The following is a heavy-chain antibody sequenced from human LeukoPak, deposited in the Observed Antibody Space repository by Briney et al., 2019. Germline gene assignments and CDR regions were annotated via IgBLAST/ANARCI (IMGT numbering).Heavy chain of an antibody. Sequence: SSETLSLTCAVYGGSFSGYYWSWIRQPPGKGLEWIGEINHSGSTNYNPSLKSRVTISVDTSKNQFSLKLSSVTAADTAVYYCASGTTSYWFDPWGQGTLVTVSS. D-gene: IGHD1-7*01. CDR1: GGSFSGYY. J-gene: IGHJ5*02. CDR3: ASGTTSYWFDP. V-gene: IGHV4-34*01. CDR2: INHSGST.